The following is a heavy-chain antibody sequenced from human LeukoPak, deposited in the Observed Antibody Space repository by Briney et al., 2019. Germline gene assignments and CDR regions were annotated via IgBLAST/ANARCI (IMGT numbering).Heavy chain of an antibody. V-gene: IGHV1-46*01. CDR1: GYTFTRYY. CDR2: INPSGGST. Sequence: GASVKVSCKASGYTFTRYYMHWVRQAPGQGLEWMGIINPSGGSTSYAQKFQGRVAMTRDKSTSTVYMELSSLSSEDTAVHYCARRRGGSEDAFDIWGQGTMVTVSS. D-gene: IGHD3-10*01. CDR3: ARRRGGSEDAFDI. J-gene: IGHJ3*02.